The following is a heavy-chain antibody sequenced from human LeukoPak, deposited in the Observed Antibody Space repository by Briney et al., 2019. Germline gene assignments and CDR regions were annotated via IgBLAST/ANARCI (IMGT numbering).Heavy chain of an antibody. CDR1: GGSVSDSNYF. Sequence: PSETLSLTCTVSGGSVSDSNYFWGWIRQPPGKGLEWIGSIFYSGNTYYNPSLKSRVTISVDTSKNQFSLKLSSVTAADTAVYYCARGGITIFGVVIMPFDYWGQGTLVTVSP. V-gene: IGHV4-39*01. CDR2: IFYSGNT. D-gene: IGHD3-3*01. CDR3: ARGGITIFGVVIMPFDY. J-gene: IGHJ4*02.